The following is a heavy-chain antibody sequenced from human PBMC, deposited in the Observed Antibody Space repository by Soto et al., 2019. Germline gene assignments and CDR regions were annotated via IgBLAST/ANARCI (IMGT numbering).Heavy chain of an antibody. D-gene: IGHD1-26*01. CDR3: AKDGGSSGYYYYDMVD. CDR2: ISYDGSNK. J-gene: IGHJ6*02. CDR1: GFTFSSYG. V-gene: IGHV3-30*18. Sequence: PGGSLRLSCAASGFTFSSYGMHWVLQAPGKGLEWVAVISYDGSNKYYAGSVKGRFTISRDNSKNTLYLQMNSLRAEDTAVYYCAKDGGSSGYYYYDMVDWGQGATVTVSS.